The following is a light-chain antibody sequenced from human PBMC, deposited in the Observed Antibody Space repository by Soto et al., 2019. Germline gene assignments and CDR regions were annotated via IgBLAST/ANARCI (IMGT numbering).Light chain of an antibody. CDR3: QHYGSSLWT. CDR1: QSVSSSN. J-gene: IGKJ1*01. Sequence: EIVLPQSPGTLSLSPGERATLSCRASQSVSSSNLAWYQQKPGQAPRLLIYGASTRATGIPDRFSGSGSGTDFTLTISRLEPEDCAVYYCQHYGSSLWTFGQGTKVEI. V-gene: IGKV3-20*01. CDR2: GAS.